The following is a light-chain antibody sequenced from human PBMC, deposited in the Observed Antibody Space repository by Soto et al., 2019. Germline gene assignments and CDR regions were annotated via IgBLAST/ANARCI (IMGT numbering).Light chain of an antibody. Sequence: IQMTQSPSSLSAAIGDRVTLTCRTSQTVNNFLNWLQQKPGRAPQLLISAASNLQSGVPSRFSGSGSGTDFTLTISSLQPEDFATYYCQQSYTTPPTFGQGTKVEIK. CDR1: QTVNNF. J-gene: IGKJ1*01. CDR2: AAS. V-gene: IGKV1-39*01. CDR3: QQSYTTPPT.